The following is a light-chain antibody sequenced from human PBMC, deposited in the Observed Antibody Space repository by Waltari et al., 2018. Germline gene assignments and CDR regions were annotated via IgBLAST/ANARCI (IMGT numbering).Light chain of an antibody. CDR2: AAS. J-gene: IGKJ4*01. V-gene: IGKV1-8*01. CDR1: QSISSY. CDR3: QQYGSSPVT. Sequence: AIRITQSPSSLSASTGDRVTITCRASQSISSYLAWYQQKPGKAPKVLIYAASTLQSGVPSRFSGSGSGTDFTLTVSRLEPEDFAVYYCQQYGSSPVTFGGGTKVEIK.